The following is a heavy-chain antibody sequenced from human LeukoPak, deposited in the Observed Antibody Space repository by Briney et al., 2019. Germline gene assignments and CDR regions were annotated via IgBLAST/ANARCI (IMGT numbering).Heavy chain of an antibody. CDR1: GFTFSTYW. Sequence: PGGSLRLSCAASGFTFSTYWMSWVRQAPGKGLEWVATIRQDGIETHYVDSVRDRFLISRDNSKSSLYLQMSSLREEDTAIYYCARDVWGCSSNSCSWGAFDYWGQGTLVTVSS. V-gene: IGHV3-7*01. CDR2: IRQDGIET. D-gene: IGHD2-2*01. J-gene: IGHJ4*02. CDR3: ARDVWGCSSNSCSWGAFDY.